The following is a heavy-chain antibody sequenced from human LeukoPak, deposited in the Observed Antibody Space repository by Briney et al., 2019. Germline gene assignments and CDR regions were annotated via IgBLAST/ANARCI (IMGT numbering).Heavy chain of an antibody. CDR1: GFTFRSYG. Sequence: GRSLRLSCAASGFTFRSYGMHWVRQAPGKGLEWVAVISYDGSKKYHADSVKGRFTISRDNPKNTLYLQMNSLRAEDTAVYYCAKDRSSSWSFDYWGQGTLVTVSS. V-gene: IGHV3-30*18. CDR2: ISYDGSKK. D-gene: IGHD6-13*01. CDR3: AKDRSSSWSFDY. J-gene: IGHJ4*02.